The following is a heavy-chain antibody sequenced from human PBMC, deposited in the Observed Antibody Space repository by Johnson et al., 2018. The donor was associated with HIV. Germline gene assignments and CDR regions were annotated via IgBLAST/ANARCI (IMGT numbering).Heavy chain of an antibody. V-gene: IGHV3-30*03. CDR3: ARGQPMVRGVHDAFDI. Sequence: MLLVESGGGVVQPGRSLRLSCAASGFTFSSYGMHWVRQAPGKGLEWVAVISYDGSNKYYADSVKGRFTISRDNSKNTLYLQMNSLRAEDTAVYYCARGQPMVRGVHDAFDIWGQGTMVTVSS. D-gene: IGHD3-10*01. J-gene: IGHJ3*02. CDR2: ISYDGSNK. CDR1: GFTFSSYG.